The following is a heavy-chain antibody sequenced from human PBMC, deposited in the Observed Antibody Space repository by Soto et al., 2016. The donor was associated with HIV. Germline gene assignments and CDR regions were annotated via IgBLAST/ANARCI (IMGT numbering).Heavy chain of an antibody. V-gene: IGHV3-15*01. CDR3: TTNRLLWFRGAFDY. CDR1: GFTFSNAW. CDR2: IKSKTDGGTT. J-gene: IGHJ4*02. D-gene: IGHD3-10*01. Sequence: EVRLVESGGGLVKPGGSLRLSCAASGFTFSNAWMSWVRQAPGKGLEWVGRIKSKTDGGTTDYAAPVKGRFTISRDDSKNTLYLQMNSLKTEDTAVYYCTTNRLLWFRGAFDYWGQGTLVTVSS.